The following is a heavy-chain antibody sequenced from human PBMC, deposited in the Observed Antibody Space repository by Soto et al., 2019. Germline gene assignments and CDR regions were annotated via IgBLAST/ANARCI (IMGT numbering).Heavy chain of an antibody. CDR1: GFTFSSYA. V-gene: IGHV3-23*01. CDR2: ISGSGGST. Sequence: GESLKISCAASGFTFSSYAMSWVRQAPGKGLEWVSAISGSGGSTYYADSVKGRFTISRDNSKNTLYLQMNSLRAEDTAVYYCAKDAPIAVAPSGYWGQGTLVTVSS. D-gene: IGHD6-19*01. CDR3: AKDAPIAVAPSGY. J-gene: IGHJ4*02.